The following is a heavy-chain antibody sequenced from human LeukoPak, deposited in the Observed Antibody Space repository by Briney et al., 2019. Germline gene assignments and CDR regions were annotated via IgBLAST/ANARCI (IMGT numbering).Heavy chain of an antibody. Sequence: GGSLRLSCAASGFTFYDYAMHWVRHAPGKGLEWVSLISGDGGSTYYADSVKGRFTISRDNSKNSLYLQMHSLRTEDTALYYCAKDMLEDTAMGHYYYYGMDVWGQGTTVTVSS. CDR3: AKDMLEDTAMGHYYYYGMDV. D-gene: IGHD5-18*01. CDR1: GFTFYDYA. CDR2: ISGDGGST. V-gene: IGHV3-43*02. J-gene: IGHJ6*02.